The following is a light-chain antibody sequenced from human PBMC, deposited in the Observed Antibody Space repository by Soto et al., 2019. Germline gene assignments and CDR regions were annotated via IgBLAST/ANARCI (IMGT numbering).Light chain of an antibody. V-gene: IGLV1-36*01. CDR2: YDD. CDR1: SSNIGNNA. Sequence: QSVLTQPPPVSEAPGQSVSISCSGGSSNIGNNAVQWYQQLPGKAPALIIYYDDLVPAGVSDRYSGSKSGTSASLAISGLQSEDEADYFCATWDDSLNGVVFGGGTQLTVL. CDR3: ATWDDSLNGVV. J-gene: IGLJ7*01.